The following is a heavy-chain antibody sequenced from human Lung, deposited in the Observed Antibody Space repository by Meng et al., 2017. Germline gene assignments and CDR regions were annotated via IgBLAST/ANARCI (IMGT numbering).Heavy chain of an antibody. CDR2: ISSSSSYI. D-gene: IGHD1-7*01. CDR3: ARERGTSDY. J-gene: IGHJ4*02. CDR1: GFTFSSYS. V-gene: IGHV3-21*01. Sequence: EVQLVVSGGGLVQTGGSLRLSCADSGFTFSSYSMNWVRQAPGKGLEWVSSISSSSSYIYYADSVKGQFTISRDNAKNSLYLQMNSLRAEDTAVHYCARERGTSDYWGQGTLVTVSS.